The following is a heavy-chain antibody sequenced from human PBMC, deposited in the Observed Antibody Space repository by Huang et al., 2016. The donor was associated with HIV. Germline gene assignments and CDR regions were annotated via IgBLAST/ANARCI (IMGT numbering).Heavy chain of an antibody. D-gene: IGHD5-18*01. CDR3: ARGGGIQLWLLGYYYMDV. Sequence: QVQLVQSGAEVKKPGASVKVSCKASGYTFSSFGISWVRQAPGQGLGWVGWVSVYNGNTKLSQKVQGRLTMTTDTSMSTAYMELRSLRSDDTAVYYCARGGGIQLWLLGYYYMDVWGNGTTVTVSS. V-gene: IGHV1-18*01. CDR2: VSVYNGNT. J-gene: IGHJ6*03. CDR1: GYTFSSFG.